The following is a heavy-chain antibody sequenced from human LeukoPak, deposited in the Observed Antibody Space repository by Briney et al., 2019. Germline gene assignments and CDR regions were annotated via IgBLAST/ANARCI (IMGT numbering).Heavy chain of an antibody. Sequence: ASVKVSCKASGYTFTDYSMHWVRHAPGQGLEWMGWINPNNGGTNYAQKFQGRVTMTRDTSINTAYMELSRLKSDDTAVYYCARGLAGTTHFDYWGQGTLVTVSS. CDR1: GYTFTDYS. CDR2: INPNNGGT. V-gene: IGHV1-2*02. CDR3: ARGLAGTTHFDY. J-gene: IGHJ4*02. D-gene: IGHD6-19*01.